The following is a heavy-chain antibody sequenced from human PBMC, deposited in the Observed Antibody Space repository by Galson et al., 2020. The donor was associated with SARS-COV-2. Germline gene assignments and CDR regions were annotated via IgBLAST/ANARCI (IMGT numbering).Heavy chain of an antibody. V-gene: IGHV3-33*01. D-gene: IGHD6-19*01. CDR2: IFFDGSEK. Sequence: GESLKISCAASGFTFSDNAMHWVRQAPGKGLEWVAQIFFDGSEKYYGDSVRGRFTISRDSSKNTVYLQMNNLRVDDTAVYYCARDGQSSRGWAFDYWGQGTLLTVSS. CDR3: ARDGQSSRGWAFDY. CDR1: GFTFSDNA. J-gene: IGHJ4*02.